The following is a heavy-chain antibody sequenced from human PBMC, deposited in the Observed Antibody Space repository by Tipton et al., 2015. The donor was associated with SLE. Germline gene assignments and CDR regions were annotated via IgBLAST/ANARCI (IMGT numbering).Heavy chain of an antibody. J-gene: IGHJ4*02. CDR1: GDSINTYY. V-gene: IGHV4-4*07. CDR3: ARGGGSYYDY. Sequence: TLSLTCTVSGDSINTYYWSWVRQPAGKGLEWIGRIYTSASTIYNPSLKSRVTLSSDTPKNQFSLRVRSVTAADTAVYYCARGGGSYYDYWGQGTLVTVSS. CDR2: IYTSAST. D-gene: IGHD1-26*01.